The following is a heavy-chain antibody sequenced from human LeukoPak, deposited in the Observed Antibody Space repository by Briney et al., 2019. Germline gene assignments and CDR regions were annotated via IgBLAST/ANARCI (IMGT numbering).Heavy chain of an antibody. CDR3: ARYADGIFY. CDR1: GFTFSSYV. J-gene: IGHJ4*02. Sequence: VGSLRLSCAASGFTFSSYVMHWVRQAPGKGLEWVAVLSYDGSNKYYADSVKGRFTISRDNSKNTLYLQMNSLRAEDTAVYYCARYADGIFYWGQGTLVTVSS. D-gene: IGHD1-14*01. V-gene: IGHV3-30*03. CDR2: LSYDGSNK.